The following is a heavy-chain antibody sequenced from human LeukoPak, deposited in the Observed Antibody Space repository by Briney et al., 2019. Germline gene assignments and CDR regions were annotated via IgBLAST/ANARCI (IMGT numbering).Heavy chain of an antibody. D-gene: IGHD4-17*01. CDR3: ARHYGDTYCGGMDF. V-gene: IGHV1-69*13. Sequence: SVKVSCKASGGTFSSYAISWVRQAPGQGLEWMGGIIPIFGTANYAQKFQGRVTITADESTSTAYMELSSLRSEDTAVYYCARHYGDTYCGGMDFWGKGTTVTVSS. CDR1: GGTFSSYA. J-gene: IGHJ6*04. CDR2: IIPIFGTA.